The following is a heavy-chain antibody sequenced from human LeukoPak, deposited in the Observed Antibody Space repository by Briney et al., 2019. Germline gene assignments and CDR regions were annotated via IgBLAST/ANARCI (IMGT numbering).Heavy chain of an antibody. CDR2: IKQDGSEK. V-gene: IGHV3-7*01. CDR3: ARHSGWYGSDY. CDR1: GFTFSSYG. J-gene: IGHJ4*02. D-gene: IGHD6-19*01. Sequence: GGSLRLSCAASGFTFSSYGMHWVRQAPGKGLEWVANIKQDGSEKYYVDSVKGRFTISRDNAKNSLYLQMNSLRAEDTAVYYCARHSGWYGSDYWGQGTLVTVSS.